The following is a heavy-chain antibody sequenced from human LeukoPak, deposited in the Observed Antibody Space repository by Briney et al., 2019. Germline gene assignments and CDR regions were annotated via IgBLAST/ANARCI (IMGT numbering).Heavy chain of an antibody. CDR2: IRNKADGYTT. Sequence: GGSLRLSSAASGFTFSPHYMDWVRQSPGQGPEWVGLIRNKADGYTTIYAASVKGRFTISRDDSKNSIYLQMDSLKTEDTAIYYCGDLGSAGTDHWGQGTLVTVSS. CDR3: GDLGSAGTDH. D-gene: IGHD3-10*01. CDR1: GFTFSPHY. J-gene: IGHJ4*02. V-gene: IGHV3-72*01.